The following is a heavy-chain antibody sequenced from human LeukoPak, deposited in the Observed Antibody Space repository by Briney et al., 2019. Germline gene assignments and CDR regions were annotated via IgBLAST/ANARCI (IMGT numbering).Heavy chain of an antibody. Sequence: SETLSLTCTVSGGSISSSSYYWGWIRQPPGKGLEWIGSIYYSGSTNYNPSLKSRVTISVDTSKNQFSLKLSSVTAADTAVYYCAREGGITMVRGVDEAFDIWGQGTMVTVSS. CDR2: IYYSGST. J-gene: IGHJ3*02. D-gene: IGHD3-10*01. V-gene: IGHV4-39*07. CDR1: GGSISSSSYY. CDR3: AREGGITMVRGVDEAFDI.